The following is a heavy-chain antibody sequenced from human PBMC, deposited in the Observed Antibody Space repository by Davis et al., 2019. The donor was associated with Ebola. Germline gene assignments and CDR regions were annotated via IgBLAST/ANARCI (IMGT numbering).Heavy chain of an antibody. D-gene: IGHD7-27*01. CDR1: GFTFSSYG. CDR3: ARDGPNWGTFDY. J-gene: IGHJ4*02. Sequence: GESLKISCAASGFTFSSYGMHWVRQAPGKGQEWVAVIWYDGSNKYYADSVKGRFTISRDNSKNTLYLQMNSLRAEDTAVYYCARDGPNWGTFDYWGQGTLVTVSS. V-gene: IGHV3-33*01. CDR2: IWYDGSNK.